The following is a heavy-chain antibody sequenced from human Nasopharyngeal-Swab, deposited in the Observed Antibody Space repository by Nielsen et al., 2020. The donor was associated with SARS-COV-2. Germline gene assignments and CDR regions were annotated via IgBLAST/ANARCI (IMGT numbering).Heavy chain of an antibody. V-gene: IGHV3-30*03. CDR1: GFTFSGYG. Sequence: GESLKISCAASGFTFSGYGMHWVRQAPGKGLEWVAVISYDGSNKYYADSVKGRFTISRDNSKNSLYLQMNSLRAEDTAVYYCARAIVGATGIDYWGQGTLVTVSS. D-gene: IGHD1-26*01. CDR3: ARAIVGATGIDY. CDR2: ISYDGSNK. J-gene: IGHJ4*02.